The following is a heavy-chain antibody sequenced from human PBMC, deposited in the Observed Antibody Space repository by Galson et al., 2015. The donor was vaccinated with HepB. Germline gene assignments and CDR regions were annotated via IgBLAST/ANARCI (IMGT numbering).Heavy chain of an antibody. CDR2: ISGSGGST. V-gene: IGHV3-23*01. D-gene: IGHD2-2*02. CDR3: AKLGYFSSTSCYRAPYFDY. CDR1: GFTFSSYA. J-gene: IGHJ4*02. Sequence: SLRLSCAASGFTFSSYAMSWVRQAPGKGLEWVSAISGSGGSTYYADSVKGRFTISRDNSKNTLYLQMNSLRAEDTAVYYCAKLGYFSSTSCYRAPYFDYWGQGTLATVSS.